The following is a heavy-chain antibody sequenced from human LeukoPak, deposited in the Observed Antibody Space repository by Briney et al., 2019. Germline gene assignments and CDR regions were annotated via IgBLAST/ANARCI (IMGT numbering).Heavy chain of an antibody. CDR1: GFIFTDYE. Sequence: GGSLRLSCAASGFIFTDYEMNWVRQAPGEGLEWISSISGSGDHVYDADSVKGRFTISRDNTKRSLFLQMNSLRAEDTAVYFCARDSSGPSYWGQGTLVTVSS. CDR2: ISGSGDHV. J-gene: IGHJ4*01. D-gene: IGHD1-26*01. V-gene: IGHV3-21*04. CDR3: ARDSSGPSY.